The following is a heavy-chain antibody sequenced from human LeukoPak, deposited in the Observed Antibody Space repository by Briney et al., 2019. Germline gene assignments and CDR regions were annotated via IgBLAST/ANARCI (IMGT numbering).Heavy chain of an antibody. CDR2: IYYSGST. V-gene: IGHV4-59*01. CDR3: VRGSSTSTYYYYYMDV. CDR1: GGSISSYY. D-gene: IGHD2-2*01. Sequence: SETLSLTCTVSGGSISSYYWSWIRQPPGKGLEWIGYIYYSGSTNYNPSLKSRVTISVDTSKNQFSLKLSSVTAADTAVYYCVRGSSTSTYYYYYMDVWGKGTTVTVSS. J-gene: IGHJ6*03.